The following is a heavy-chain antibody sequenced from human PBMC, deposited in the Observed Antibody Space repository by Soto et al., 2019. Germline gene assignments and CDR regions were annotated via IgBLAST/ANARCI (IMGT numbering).Heavy chain of an antibody. CDR1: GGSVSSGSYY. CDR2: IYYSGST. D-gene: IGHD6-13*01. J-gene: IGHJ5*02. CDR3: AGGYSSSWYRWFEP. Sequence: PSETLSLTCTVSGGSVSSGSYYWSWIRQPPGKGLEWIGYIYYSGSTNYNPSLKSRVTISVDTSKNQFSLKLSSVTAADTAVYYCAGGYSSSWYRWFEPWGQGTLVTVSS. V-gene: IGHV4-61*01.